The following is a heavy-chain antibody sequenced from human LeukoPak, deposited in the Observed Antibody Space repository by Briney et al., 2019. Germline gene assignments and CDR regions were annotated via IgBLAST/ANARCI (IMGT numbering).Heavy chain of an antibody. D-gene: IGHD1-26*01. CDR1: DGSISGYY. CDR2: IYYSGST. V-gene: IGHV4-59*01. Sequence: SETLSLTCTVSDGSISGYYWSWIRQPPGKGLEWIGYIYYSGSTNYNPSLKSRVTISVDTAKNQFSLKLSSVTAADTAVYYRARLGGTRWVDDSWGRGTLVTVSS. CDR3: ARLGGTRWVDDS. J-gene: IGHJ4*02.